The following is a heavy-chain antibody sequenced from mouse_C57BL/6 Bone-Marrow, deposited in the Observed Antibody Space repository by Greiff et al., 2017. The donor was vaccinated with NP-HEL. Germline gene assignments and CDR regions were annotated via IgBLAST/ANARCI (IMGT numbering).Heavy chain of an antibody. J-gene: IGHJ4*01. CDR2: ISNLAYSI. V-gene: IGHV5-15*04. Sequence: EVMLVESGGGLVQPGGSLKLSCAASGFTFSDYGMAWVRQAPRKGPEWVAFISNLAYSIYYADTVTGRFTISRENAKNTLYLEMSSLRSEDTSMYYCAKTYYDSDDFAMGCWGKGTSVTVST. CDR1: GFTFSDYG. CDR3: AKTYYDSDDFAMGC. D-gene: IGHD2-4*01.